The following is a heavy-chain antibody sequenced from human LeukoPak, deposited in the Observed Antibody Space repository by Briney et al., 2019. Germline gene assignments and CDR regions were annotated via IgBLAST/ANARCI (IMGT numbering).Heavy chain of an antibody. V-gene: IGHV4-38-2*02. CDR1: GYSISSGYY. D-gene: IGHD6-6*01. Sequence: SETLSLTCTVSGYSISSGYYWGWIRQPPGKGLEWIGSIYHSGSTYYNPSLKSRVTISVDTSKNQFSLKLRSVTAADTAVYFCARDDSGSSSSNAFDIWGQGTMVTVSS. CDR3: ARDDSGSSSSNAFDI. J-gene: IGHJ3*02. CDR2: IYHSGST.